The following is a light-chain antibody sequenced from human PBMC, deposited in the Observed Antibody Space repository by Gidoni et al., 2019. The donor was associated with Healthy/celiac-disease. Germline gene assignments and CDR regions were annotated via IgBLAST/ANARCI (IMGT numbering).Light chain of an antibody. Sequence: QSALTQPASVSGSPGQSITISCTGTSSDVGGYNYVSWYQQHPGKAPKRMIYDVSNRPSGVSNRVSGSKSGNTASLTISGLQAEDEADYYCSSYTSSSLYVFGTGTKVTVL. CDR1: SSDVGGYNY. V-gene: IGLV2-14*03. CDR2: DVS. J-gene: IGLJ1*01. CDR3: SSYTSSSLYV.